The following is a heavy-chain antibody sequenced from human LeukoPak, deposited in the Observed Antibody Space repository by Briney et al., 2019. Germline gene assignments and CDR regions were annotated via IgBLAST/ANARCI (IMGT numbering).Heavy chain of an antibody. CDR3: AKGVGATTYYFDY. V-gene: IGHV3-53*01. CDR2: IYSGGST. Sequence: PGGSLRLSCAASGFTVSSNYMSWVRQAPGKGLEWVSVIYSGGSTYYADSVKGRFTISRDNSKNTLYLQMNSLRAEDTAVYYCAKGVGATTYYFDYWGQGTLVTVSS. J-gene: IGHJ4*02. CDR1: GFTVSSNY. D-gene: IGHD1-26*01.